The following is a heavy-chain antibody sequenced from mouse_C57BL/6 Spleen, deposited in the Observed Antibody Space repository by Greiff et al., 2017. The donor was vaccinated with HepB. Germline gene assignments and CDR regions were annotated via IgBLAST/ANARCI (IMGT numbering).Heavy chain of an antibody. V-gene: IGHV1-61*01. CDR1: GYTFTSYW. CDR3: ARYYYGSSYWYFDV. J-gene: IGHJ1*03. CDR2: IYPSDSET. Sequence: QVHVKQPGAELVRPGSSVKLSCKASGYTFTSYWMDWVKQRPGQGLEWIGNIYPSDSETHYNQKFKDKATLTVDKSSSTAYMQLSSLTSEDSAVYYCARYYYGSSYWYFDVWGTGTTVTVSS. D-gene: IGHD1-1*01.